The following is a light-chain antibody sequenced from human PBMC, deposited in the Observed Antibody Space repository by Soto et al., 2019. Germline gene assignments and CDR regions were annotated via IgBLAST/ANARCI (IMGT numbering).Light chain of an antibody. Sequence: EIVLTQSPATLSLSPGERATLSCRASQSVGSYLGWYQHKPGQDPRLLIYDASNRAPGIPARFSGSGSGTDFTLTISSLEPEDFAVYYCQQRSNWPPGTCGQGTKLEIK. V-gene: IGKV3-11*01. J-gene: IGKJ2*01. CDR1: QSVGSY. CDR2: DAS. CDR3: QQRSNWPPGT.